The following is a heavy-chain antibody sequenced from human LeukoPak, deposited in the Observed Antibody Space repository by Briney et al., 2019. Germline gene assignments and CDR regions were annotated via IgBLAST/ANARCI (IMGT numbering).Heavy chain of an antibody. D-gene: IGHD3-3*01. V-gene: IGHV4-39*01. J-gene: IGHJ6*02. Sequence: SETLSLTCTVPGGSISSSSYYWGWIRQPPGKGLEWIGSMSYSGDTYYTPSLQSRVTISVDTSKNQFSLKLSSVTAADTAVYYCGRSGYYFRSGVDVWGQGTTVTVSS. CDR3: GRSGYYFRSGVDV. CDR1: GGSISSSSYY. CDR2: MSYSGDT.